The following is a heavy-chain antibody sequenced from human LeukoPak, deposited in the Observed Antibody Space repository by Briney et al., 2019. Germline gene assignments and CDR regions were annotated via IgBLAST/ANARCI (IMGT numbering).Heavy chain of an antibody. CDR2: IYYSGST. J-gene: IGHJ4*02. Sequence: SETLALTCTVSGGSISSYYWSWIRQPPGKGLEWIGYIYYSGSTNYSPSLKSRVTISLDTSKNQFSLKLSSVTAADTDVYYCARGVNSGYFDYCGQGTLVTVSS. CDR3: ARGVNSGYFDY. V-gene: IGHV4-59*01. D-gene: IGHD1-26*01. CDR1: GGSISSYY.